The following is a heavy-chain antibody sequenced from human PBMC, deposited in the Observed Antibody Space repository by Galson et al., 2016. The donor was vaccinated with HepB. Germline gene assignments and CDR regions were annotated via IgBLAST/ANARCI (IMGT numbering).Heavy chain of an antibody. D-gene: IGHD2/OR15-2a*01. CDR1: RFSFSSYS. V-gene: IGHV3-23*01. Sequence: SLRLSCAASRFSFSSYSMTWVRQAPGKGLEWVSVISGSGATIYYADSVKGRFTISRDNSKNTLYLQMNSLRAEETAIYYCARDEAPLFRYYYYGMDVWGQGTTVTVSS. CDR2: ISGSGATI. J-gene: IGHJ6*02. CDR3: ARDEAPLFRYYYYGMDV.